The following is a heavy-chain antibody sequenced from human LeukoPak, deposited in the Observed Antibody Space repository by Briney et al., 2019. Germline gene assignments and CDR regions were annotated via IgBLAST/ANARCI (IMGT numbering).Heavy chain of an antibody. V-gene: IGHV3-30-3*01. CDR2: ISYDGSNK. CDR3: ARGSLSDAFDI. Sequence: GGSLRLSCAASGFTFSSYAMHWARQAPGKGLEWVAVISYDGSNKYYADSVKGRFTISRDNSKDTLYLQMNSLRAEDTAVYYCARGSLSDAFDIWGQGTMVTVSS. J-gene: IGHJ3*02. CDR1: GFTFSSYA.